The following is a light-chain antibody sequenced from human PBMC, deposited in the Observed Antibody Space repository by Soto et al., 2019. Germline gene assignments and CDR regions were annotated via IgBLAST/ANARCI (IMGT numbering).Light chain of an antibody. Sequence: EIVLTQSPGTLSLSPGEGATLSCRASQTVSSNYLAWYQQKPGQAPRLLIYGASSRATGIPDRFSGSGSGTDFTLTISRLEPEDFAVYYCQQYGNSPPITFGQGKRLEIK. V-gene: IGKV3-20*01. CDR3: QQYGNSPPIT. CDR1: QTVSSNY. J-gene: IGKJ5*01. CDR2: GAS.